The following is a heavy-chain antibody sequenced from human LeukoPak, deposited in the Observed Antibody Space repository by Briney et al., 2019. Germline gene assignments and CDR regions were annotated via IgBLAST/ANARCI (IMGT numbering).Heavy chain of an antibody. CDR1: GYTFTSYG. CDR2: INPNSGGT. CDR3: ARVSDYYSYMDV. V-gene: IGHV1-2*02. J-gene: IGHJ6*03. Sequence: GASVKVSCKASGYTFTSYGISWVRQAPGQGLEWMGWINPNSGGTNYAQKFQGRVTMTRDTSISTAYMELNRLRSDDTAVYCCARVSDYYSYMDVWGKGTTVTISS.